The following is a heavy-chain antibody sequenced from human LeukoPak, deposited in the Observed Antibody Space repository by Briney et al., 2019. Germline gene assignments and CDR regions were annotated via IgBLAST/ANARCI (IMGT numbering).Heavy chain of an antibody. Sequence: SETLSLTCTVSGYSLSSGYYWGWIPQPPRKGLEWIGSIYHSGSTYYNPSLKSRVTISVDTSKNQCSLKLSSVTAADTAVYYCARDREHRVGAKWFDYWGQGTLVTVSS. V-gene: IGHV4-38-2*02. CDR3: ARDREHRVGAKWFDY. CDR2: IYHSGST. D-gene: IGHD1-26*01. J-gene: IGHJ4*02. CDR1: GYSLSSGYY.